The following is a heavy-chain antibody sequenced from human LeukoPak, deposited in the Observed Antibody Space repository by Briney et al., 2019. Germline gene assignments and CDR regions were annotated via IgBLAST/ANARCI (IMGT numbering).Heavy chain of an antibody. D-gene: IGHD3-10*01. CDR1: GYTFTSYY. CDR3: ARALHRRGFAEDAFDI. Sequence: ASVKVSCTASGYTFTSYYMHWVRQAPGQGLEWMGIINPSGGSTSYAQKFQGRVTMTRDTSTSTVYMELSSLRSEDTAVYYCARALHRRGFAEDAFDIWGQGTMVTVSS. CDR2: INPSGGST. V-gene: IGHV1-46*01. J-gene: IGHJ3*02.